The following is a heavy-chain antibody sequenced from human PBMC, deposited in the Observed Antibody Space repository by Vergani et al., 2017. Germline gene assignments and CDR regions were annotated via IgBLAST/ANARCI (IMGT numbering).Heavy chain of an antibody. Sequence: QVQLVQSGAAVKKPGASAKVSCTASGYIFKNYYMHWLRLAPGQGFQWMGVVNFVTGAATSPQKFEGRITMTRDTSTTTFYMDLSSLKYEDTAIYYCARSIGYCTGGGGRPYCFGLWGQGTLVTVSS. CDR3: ARSIGYCTGGGGRPYCFGL. J-gene: IGHJ4*02. D-gene: IGHD2-8*02. CDR1: GYIFKNYY. CDR2: VNFVTGAA. V-gene: IGHV1-46*02.